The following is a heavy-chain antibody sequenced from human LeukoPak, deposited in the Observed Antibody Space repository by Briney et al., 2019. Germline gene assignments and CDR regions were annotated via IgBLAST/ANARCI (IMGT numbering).Heavy chain of an antibody. Sequence: GGSLRLSCAASGFTFTNAWMHWVRQAPGKGLEWAGRIKTKSEGGTIDYAAPVRGRFTISRDDSENTLYLQMSNLRAEDTAVYFCARGGGLDVWGQGATVTVSS. CDR3: ARGGGLDV. D-gene: IGHD3-16*01. V-gene: IGHV3-15*07. CDR1: GFTFTNAW. CDR2: IKTKSEGGTI. J-gene: IGHJ6*02.